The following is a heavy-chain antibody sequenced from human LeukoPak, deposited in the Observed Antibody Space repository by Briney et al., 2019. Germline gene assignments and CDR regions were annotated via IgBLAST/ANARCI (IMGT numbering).Heavy chain of an antibody. D-gene: IGHD5-18*01. J-gene: IGHJ4*02. V-gene: IGHV3-74*01. CDR3: ARGGSDTAMAHDY. CDR2: ISHDGII. Sequence: GGSLRLSCETAGFTFSSYVMHWVRRTPGKGLVWVSRISHDGIISYADSVKGRFTISRDNAKNTLILQMNSLRVEDTGVYFCARGGSDTAMAHDYWGQGILVTVSS. CDR1: GFTFSSYV.